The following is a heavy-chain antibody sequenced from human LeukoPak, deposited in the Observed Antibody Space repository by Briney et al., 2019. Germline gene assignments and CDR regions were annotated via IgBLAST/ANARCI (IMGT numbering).Heavy chain of an antibody. CDR2: INPNSGGT. Sequence: GASVKVSCKASGYTFTGYYMHWVRQAPGQGLEWMGWINPNSGGTNYAQKFQGRVTMTRDTSISTAYMELSRLRSDDTAVYYCARDIAAAGTYYFDHWGQGTLVTVSS. V-gene: IGHV1-2*02. D-gene: IGHD6-13*01. J-gene: IGHJ4*02. CDR3: ARDIAAAGTYYFDH. CDR1: GYTFTGYY.